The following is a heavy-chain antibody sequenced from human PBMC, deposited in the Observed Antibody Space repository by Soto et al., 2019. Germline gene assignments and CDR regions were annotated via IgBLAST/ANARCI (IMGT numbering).Heavy chain of an antibody. V-gene: IGHV4-31*03. CDR2: IYYSGST. CDR1: GGSISSGGYY. D-gene: IGHD2-2*01. Sequence: QVQLQESGPGLVKPSQTLSLTCTVSGGSISSGGYYWSWIRQHPGKGLEWIGYIYYSGSTYYNPSLMSRVTISVDTSKIQFSLKLSSVTAADTAVYYCARVDVYCSSTSCTTYYFDYWGQGTLVTVSS. CDR3: ARVDVYCSSTSCTTYYFDY. J-gene: IGHJ4*02.